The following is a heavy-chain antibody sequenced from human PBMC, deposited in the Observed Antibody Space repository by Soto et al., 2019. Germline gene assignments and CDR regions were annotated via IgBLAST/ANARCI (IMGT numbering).Heavy chain of an antibody. CDR3: ARDRSYDILTGSTNWCDP. CDR2: INPNSGGT. J-gene: IGHJ5*02. Sequence: QVQLVQSGAEVKKPGASVKVSCKASGYTFTGYYMHWVRQAPGQGLEWMGWINPNSGGTNYAQKFQGWVTMTRDTAISTAYMELSRLRSDDTAVYYCARDRSYDILTGSTNWCDPWGQGTLVTVSS. V-gene: IGHV1-2*04. CDR1: GYTFTGYY. D-gene: IGHD3-9*01.